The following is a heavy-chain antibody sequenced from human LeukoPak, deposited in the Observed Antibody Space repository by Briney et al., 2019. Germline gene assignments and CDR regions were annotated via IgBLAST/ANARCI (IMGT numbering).Heavy chain of an antibody. V-gene: IGHV3-30-3*01. CDR1: GFTFSSYA. Sequence: GGSLRLSCAASGFTFSSYAMHWVRQAPGKGLEWVAVISYDGSNKYYADSVKGRFTISRDNSKNTLYLQMNSLRAEDTAVYYCAKDRRAVAGPLSYWGQGTLVTVSS. CDR2: ISYDGSNK. CDR3: AKDRRAVAGPLSY. D-gene: IGHD6-19*01. J-gene: IGHJ4*02.